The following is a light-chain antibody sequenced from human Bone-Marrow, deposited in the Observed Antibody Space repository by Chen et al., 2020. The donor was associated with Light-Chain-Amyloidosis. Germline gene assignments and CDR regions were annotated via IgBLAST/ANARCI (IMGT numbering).Light chain of an antibody. CDR1: QTISSNY. CDR3: QQYGTSPLT. J-gene: IGKJ4*01. V-gene: IGKV3-20*01. CDR2: GSS. Sequence: EIVLTKSPGTLSLSPGEGANLSCRASQTISSNYLTWYQQKFGQAPRLLIYGSSSRATGIPDRFTGSGSGTDFTLTINRLEPEDFAMYYCQQYGTSPLTLGGGTKVEIK.